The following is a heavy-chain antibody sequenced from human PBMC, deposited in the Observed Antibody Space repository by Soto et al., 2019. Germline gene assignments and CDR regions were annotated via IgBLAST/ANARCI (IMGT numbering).Heavy chain of an antibody. D-gene: IGHD3-3*01. Sequence: GGSLRLSCAASGFTFSSYAMSWVRQAPGKGLEWVSAISGSGGSTYYADSVKGRSTISRDNSKDTLYLQMNSLRAEDTAVYYCAKNTSEREYYDFWSGSPQPKYYMDAWGKGTTVTVSS. J-gene: IGHJ6*03. CDR2: ISGSGGST. CDR3: AKNTSEREYYDFWSGSPQPKYYMDA. CDR1: GFTFSSYA. V-gene: IGHV3-23*01.